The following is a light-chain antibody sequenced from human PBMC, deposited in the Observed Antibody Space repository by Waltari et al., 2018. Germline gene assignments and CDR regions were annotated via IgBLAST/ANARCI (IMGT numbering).Light chain of an antibody. CDR1: QSVSRA. CDR2: GAS. CDR3: QHYVRLPAT. J-gene: IGKJ1*01. V-gene: IGKV3-20*01. Sequence: ESVLTQSPGSLSSSPGERVTLSCRASQSVSRALAWYQQKPGQAPRLLIFGASNRATGIPDRFSGSGSETDFSLNISRLEPEDFAVYYCQHYVRLPATFGRGTKVEIK.